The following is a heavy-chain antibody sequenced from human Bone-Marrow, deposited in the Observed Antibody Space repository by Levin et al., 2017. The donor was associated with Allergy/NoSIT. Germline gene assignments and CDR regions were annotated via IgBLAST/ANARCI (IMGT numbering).Heavy chain of an antibody. CDR3: ARGRRYSGWTIQDAFDI. V-gene: IGHV4-4*02. D-gene: IGHD6-19*01. CDR2: IYHSGST. CDR1: GGSISSSNW. Sequence: PSETLSLTCAVSGGSISSSNWWSWVRQPPGKGLEWIGEIYHSGSTNYNPSLKSRVTISVDKSKNQFSLKLSSVTAADTAVYYCARGRRYSGWTIQDAFDIWGQGTMVTVSS. J-gene: IGHJ3*02.